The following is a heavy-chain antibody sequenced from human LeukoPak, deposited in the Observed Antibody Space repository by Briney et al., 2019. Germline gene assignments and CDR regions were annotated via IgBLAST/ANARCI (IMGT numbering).Heavy chain of an antibody. J-gene: IGHJ4*02. CDR1: GYTLTIYY. D-gene: IGHD3-9*01. CDR2: INPSGGRT. CDR3: ARGTLRYFDF. V-gene: IGHV1-46*01. Sequence: GASVKLSCKASGYTLTIYYMHWVRQAPGQGPEWMGVINPSGGRTTSYAQTLQGRVTMTRDTSMNTVNMELSSLRSEDTAVYYCARGTLRYFDFWGQGTLVTVSS.